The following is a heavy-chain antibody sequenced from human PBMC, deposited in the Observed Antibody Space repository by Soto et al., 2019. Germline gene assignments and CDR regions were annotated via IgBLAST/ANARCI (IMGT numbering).Heavy chain of an antibody. CDR2: ISAYNGNT. J-gene: IGHJ6*02. D-gene: IGHD6-19*01. CDR1: GYTFTSYG. Sequence: QVQLVQSGAEVKKPGASVKVSCKASGYTFTSYGISWVRQAPGQGLEWMGWISAYNGNTNYAQKLQGRVTMTTDTXTXTXXMELRSLRSDDTAVYYCAREPSSGWYTLYYYGMDVWGQGTTVTVSS. CDR3: AREPSSGWYTLYYYGMDV. V-gene: IGHV1-18*01.